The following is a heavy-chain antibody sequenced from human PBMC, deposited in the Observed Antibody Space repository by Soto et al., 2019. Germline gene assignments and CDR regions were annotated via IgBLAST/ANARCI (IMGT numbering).Heavy chain of an antibody. J-gene: IGHJ4*02. D-gene: IGHD5-12*01. CDR1: GFTFSSYA. Sequence: GGSLRLSCAASGFTFSSYAMHWVRQAPGKGLEWVAVISYDGSNKYYADSVKGRFTISRDNSKNTLYLQMNSLRAEDTSVYYCASYPGGGGYDLIFTPFDYWGQGTLVTVSS. CDR3: ASYPGGGGYDLIFTPFDY. V-gene: IGHV3-30-3*01. CDR2: ISYDGSNK.